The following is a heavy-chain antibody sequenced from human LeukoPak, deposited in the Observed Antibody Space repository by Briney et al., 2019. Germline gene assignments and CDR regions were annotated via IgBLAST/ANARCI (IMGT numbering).Heavy chain of an antibody. CDR1: GYTFTGYY. CDR3: ARDRVLLWFGELSLYYYMDV. J-gene: IGHJ6*03. V-gene: IGHV1-2*02. CDR2: INPNSGGT. D-gene: IGHD3-10*01. Sequence: ASVKVSCKASGYTFTGYYMHWVRQAPGQGLEWIGWINPNSGGTNYAQKFQGRVTMTRDTSISTAYMELSRLRSDDTAVYYCARDRVLLWFGELSLYYYMDVWGKGTTVTVSS.